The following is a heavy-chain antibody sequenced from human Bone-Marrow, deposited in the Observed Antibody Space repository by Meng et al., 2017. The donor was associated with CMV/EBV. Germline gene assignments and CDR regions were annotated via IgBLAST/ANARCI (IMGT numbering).Heavy chain of an antibody. D-gene: IGHD5-18*01. CDR2: ISRSGSSR. J-gene: IGHJ4*02. Sequence: GESLKISCAASGFTFSDYYMNWIRQAPGKGLEWVSYISRSGSSRYYADSVSGRFTISRDNAKNSLYLQMNSLRAEDTAVYYCARVMAAHALQQYYFDYWGQGTLVTVSS. CDR3: ARVMAAHALQQYYFDY. CDR1: GFTFSDYY. V-gene: IGHV3-11*04.